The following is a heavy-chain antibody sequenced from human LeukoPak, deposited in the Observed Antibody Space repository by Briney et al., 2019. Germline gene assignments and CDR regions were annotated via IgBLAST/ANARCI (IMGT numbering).Heavy chain of an antibody. Sequence: GGSLRLSCAASGFTFSDYYMSWIRQAPGKGLEWVSYISSSGSTIYYADSVKGRFTISRDNSKNTLYLQMNSLRAEDTAVYYCARDPTSGGWYDYWGQGTLVTVSS. CDR1: GFTFSDYY. V-gene: IGHV3-11*04. CDR2: ISSSGSTI. J-gene: IGHJ4*02. CDR3: ARDPTSGGWYDY. D-gene: IGHD6-19*01.